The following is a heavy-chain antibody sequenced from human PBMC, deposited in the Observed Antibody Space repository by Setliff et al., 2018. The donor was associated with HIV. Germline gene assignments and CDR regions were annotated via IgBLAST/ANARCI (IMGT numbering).Heavy chain of an antibody. CDR3: AGGLHYGLGKFGY. D-gene: IGHD3-10*01. Sequence: SETLSLTCSVSGGSISNYYWSWLRQPPGKGLEWIGYISYTGSTNYNPSLKSRVTISVDTSKNQFSLKLSSVTAADTAVYYCAGGLHYGLGKFGYWGQGTLVTVSS. CDR2: ISYTGST. CDR1: GGSISNYY. J-gene: IGHJ4*02. V-gene: IGHV4-59*01.